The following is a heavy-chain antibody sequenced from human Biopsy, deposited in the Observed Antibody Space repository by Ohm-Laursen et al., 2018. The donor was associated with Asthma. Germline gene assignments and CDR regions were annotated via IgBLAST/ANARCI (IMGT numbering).Heavy chain of an antibody. CDR1: GGSLSSGPYY. CDR3: ARDLSGYCTSSACYGFDS. D-gene: IGHD2-8*01. CDR2: INYSGST. J-gene: IGHJ5*01. V-gene: IGHV4-31*03. Sequence: SQTLSLTYTVSGGSLSSGPYYWSWVRQHPGKGLEWIGYINYSGSTFYSPSLESRVTVSVDTSKNQFSLKLSSVTAADTAVYYCARDLSGYCTSSACYGFDSWGQGTLVTVSS.